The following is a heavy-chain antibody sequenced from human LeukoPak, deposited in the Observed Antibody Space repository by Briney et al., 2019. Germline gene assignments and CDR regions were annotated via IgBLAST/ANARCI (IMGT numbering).Heavy chain of an antibody. V-gene: IGHV1-69*04. CDR1: GGTFSSYA. D-gene: IGHD5-24*01. Sequence: SVKVSCKASGGTFSSYAISWVRQAPGQGLEWMGRIIPIPGIANYAQKFQGRVTITADKSTSTAYMELSSLRSEDTAVYYCARASSRGRDGYNIYWGQGTLVTVSS. CDR2: IIPIPGIA. CDR3: ARASSRGRDGYNIY. J-gene: IGHJ4*02.